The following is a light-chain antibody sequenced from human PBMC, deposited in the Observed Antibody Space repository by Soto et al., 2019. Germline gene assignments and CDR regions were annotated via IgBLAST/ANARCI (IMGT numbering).Light chain of an antibody. CDR3: AAWDDSLNGRHVV. Sequence: QSVLTQPPSASGTPGQRVTISCSGSSSNIGSNTVNWYQQLPGTAPKLLIYSNNQRPSGVPDRFPGSKSGTSASLAISGLQSEDEADYYCAAWDDSLNGRHVVFGGGTKLTVL. J-gene: IGLJ2*01. CDR1: SSNIGSNT. CDR2: SNN. V-gene: IGLV1-44*01.